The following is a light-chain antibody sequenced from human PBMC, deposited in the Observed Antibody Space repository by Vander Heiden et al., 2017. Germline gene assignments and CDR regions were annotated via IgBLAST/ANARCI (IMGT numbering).Light chain of an antibody. J-gene: IGLJ1*01. V-gene: IGLV2-11*01. CDR3: CSHAGRFYV. CDR2: DIT. CDR1: SSDVGSSNY. Sequence: QSALTQPRSVSGSRGQSVTISGTGTSSDVGSSNYVSWYQQHPGKAPKLMIYDITKRPSGVPDRFSGSKSGNTASLTISGLQADDEADYSCCSHAGRFYVFGTGTEVTVL.